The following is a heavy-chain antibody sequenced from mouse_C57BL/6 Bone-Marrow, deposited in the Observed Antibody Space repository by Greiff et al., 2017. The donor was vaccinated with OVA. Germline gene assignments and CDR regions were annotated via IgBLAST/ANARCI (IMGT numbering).Heavy chain of an antibody. CDR1: GFTFSSYA. J-gene: IGHJ4*01. Sequence: EVQVVESGEGLVKPGGSLKLSCAASGFTFSSYAMSWVRQTPEKRLEWVAYISSGGDYIYYADTVKGRFTISRDNARNTLYLQMSSLKSEDTAMYYCTRDLDYYDYDNAMYYWGQGTSVTVSS. D-gene: IGHD2-4*01. CDR2: ISSGGDYI. CDR3: TRDLDYYDYDNAMYY. V-gene: IGHV5-9-1*02.